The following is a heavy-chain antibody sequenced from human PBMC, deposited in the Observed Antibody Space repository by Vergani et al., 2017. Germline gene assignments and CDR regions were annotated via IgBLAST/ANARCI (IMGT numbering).Heavy chain of an antibody. J-gene: IGHJ6*03. CDR2: ISWDGGST. V-gene: IGHV3-43*01. Sequence: EVQLVESGGVVVQPGGSLRLSCAASGFTFDDYTMHWVRQAPGKGLEWVSLISWDGGSTYYADSVKGRFTISRDNSKNSLYLQMNSLRTEDTALYYCAKGPSPGGSRHYYYYMDVWGKGTTVTVSS. D-gene: IGHD2-2*01. CDR1: GFTFDDYT. CDR3: AKGPSPGGSRHYYYYMDV.